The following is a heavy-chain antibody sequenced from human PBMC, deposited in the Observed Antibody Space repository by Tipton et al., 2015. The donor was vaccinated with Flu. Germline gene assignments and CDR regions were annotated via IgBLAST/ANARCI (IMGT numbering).Heavy chain of an antibody. CDR3: ARLAYGSGTYFFDY. D-gene: IGHD3-10*01. Sequence: TLSLTCTVSGDSISNYYWSWVRQPAGKGLEWIGRVYASGSTNYNPSLKSRVTMSVDTSNNQFSLKLISVTAADTAVYFCARLAYGSGTYFFDYWGQGTLVTVSS. CDR2: VYASGST. J-gene: IGHJ4*02. V-gene: IGHV4-4*07. CDR1: GDSISNYY.